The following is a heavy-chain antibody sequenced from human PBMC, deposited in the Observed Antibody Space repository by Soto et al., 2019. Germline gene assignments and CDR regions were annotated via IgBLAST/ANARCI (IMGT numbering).Heavy chain of an antibody. CDR2: IIPILGIA. CDR1: GGTFSSYT. CDR3: ARAMVDTAMVLPFDY. V-gene: IGHV1-69*02. J-gene: IGHJ4*02. Sequence: QVQLVQSGAEVKKPGSSVKVSCKASGGTFSSYTISWVRQAPGQGLEWMGRIIPILGIANYAQKFQGRVTITADKSTSTAYMELSSLRSEDTAVYYCARAMVDTAMVLPFDYWGQGTLVTVSS. D-gene: IGHD5-18*01.